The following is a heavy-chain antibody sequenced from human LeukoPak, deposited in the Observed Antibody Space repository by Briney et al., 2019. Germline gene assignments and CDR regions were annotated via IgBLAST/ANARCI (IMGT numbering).Heavy chain of an antibody. Sequence: GGSLRLSCAASGFTFSSYEMNWVRQAPGKGLEWVSYISSSGSTIYYADSVKGRFTISRDNAKNSLYLQMNSLRAEDTAVYYCARDSHDSSGLDYWGQGTLVTVSS. CDR3: ARDSHDSSGLDY. J-gene: IGHJ4*02. CDR1: GFTFSSYE. D-gene: IGHD3-22*01. CDR2: ISSSGSTI. V-gene: IGHV3-48*03.